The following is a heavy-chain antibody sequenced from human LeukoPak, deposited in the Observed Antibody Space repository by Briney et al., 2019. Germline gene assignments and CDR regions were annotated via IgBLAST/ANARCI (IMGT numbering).Heavy chain of an antibody. V-gene: IGHV5-51*01. CDR1: GYSFTNYW. Sequence: GESLKISCKGSGYSFTNYWIGWVRQMPGKGLEWMGIIYPGDSGTRYSPSFQGQVTISADKSISTAYLQWSSLKASDTAMYYCALNPRGYCSGGRCYIGYWGQGTLVTVSS. D-gene: IGHD2-15*01. J-gene: IGHJ4*02. CDR3: ALNPRGYCSGGRCYIGY. CDR2: IYPGDSGT.